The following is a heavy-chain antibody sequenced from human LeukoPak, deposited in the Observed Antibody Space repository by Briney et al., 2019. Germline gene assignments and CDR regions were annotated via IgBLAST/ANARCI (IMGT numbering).Heavy chain of an antibody. D-gene: IGHD6-19*01. CDR2: INSDGRRT. V-gene: IGHV3-74*01. CDR3: ARAGGGSGWYKSLY. J-gene: IGHJ4*02. CDR1: GFIFSSYW. Sequence: GGSLRLSCAASGFIFSSYWMYWVRQAPGKGLEWVSRINSDGRRTTYADSVKGRFTISRDNAKNSVYLQMISLRAEDTAVYYCARAGGGSGWYKSLYWGQGTLVTVSS.